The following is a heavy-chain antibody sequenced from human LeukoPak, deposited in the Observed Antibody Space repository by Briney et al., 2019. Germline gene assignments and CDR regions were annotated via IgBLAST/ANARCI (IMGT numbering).Heavy chain of an antibody. CDR3: AKDGLRGYDFDS. V-gene: IGHV3-23*01. D-gene: IGHD5-12*01. CDR2: ISNAAGTT. Sequence: GGSLRLSCATSGFTFGTYAVSWVRQGPGKGLEWVARISNAAGTTNYADSVRGRFTISRDNSHNTLYLQMSSLRVEDTAEYYCAKDGLRGYDFDSWGQGTLVIVSS. CDR1: GFTFGTYA. J-gene: IGHJ5*01.